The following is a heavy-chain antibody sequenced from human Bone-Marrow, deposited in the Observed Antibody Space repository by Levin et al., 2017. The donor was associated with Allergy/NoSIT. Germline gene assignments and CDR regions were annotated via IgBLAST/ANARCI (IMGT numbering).Heavy chain of an antibody. J-gene: IGHJ5*02. CDR1: GGSINNNY. Sequence: GSLRLSCNVSGGSINNNYWSWIRQPPGKGLEWIGNIYYTGSTSHNPSLKSRVTMSVDTSKNQFSLKLSSVTPADTAMYFCARGLAVATPWFDPWGQGTLVTVSS. CDR3: ARGLAVATPWFDP. V-gene: IGHV4-59*01. D-gene: IGHD6-19*01. CDR2: IYYTGST.